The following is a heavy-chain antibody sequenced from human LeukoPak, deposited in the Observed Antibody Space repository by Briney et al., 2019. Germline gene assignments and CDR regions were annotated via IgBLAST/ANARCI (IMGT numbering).Heavy chain of an antibody. V-gene: IGHV4-59*08. J-gene: IGHJ4*02. CDR1: GGSISGYY. CDR2: VYYSGST. Sequence: PSETLSPTCTVSGGSISGYYLSWIRQPPGKGLEWIGYVYYSGSTKYNPSLSSRVTISIDTSKNQFSLKLNSVSAADTAVYYCATPAEGLAAAPPIGGGQGWLVTVSS. D-gene: IGHD3-16*01. CDR3: ATPAEGLAAAPPIG.